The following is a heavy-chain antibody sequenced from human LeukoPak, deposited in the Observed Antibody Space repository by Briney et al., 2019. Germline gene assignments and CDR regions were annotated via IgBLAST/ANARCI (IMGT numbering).Heavy chain of an antibody. CDR1: GFTFSSYS. Sequence: GGSLRLSCAASGFTFSSYSMNWVRQAPGKGLEWVSSISSRSSYIYYADSVKGRFTISRDNAKNSLYLQMNSLRAEDTAVYYCASPQAAAGTRGFGYWGQGTLVTVSS. D-gene: IGHD6-13*01. CDR2: ISSRSSYI. J-gene: IGHJ4*02. V-gene: IGHV3-21*01. CDR3: ASPQAAAGTRGFGY.